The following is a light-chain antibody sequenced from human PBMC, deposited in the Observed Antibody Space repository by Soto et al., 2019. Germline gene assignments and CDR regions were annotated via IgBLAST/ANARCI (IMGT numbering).Light chain of an antibody. V-gene: IGKV1-39*01. J-gene: IGKJ4*01. Sequence: DIQMTQSPSTLSASVGDRLTITFRASQSISIWLAWYQQKPGKAPKLLIYAASSLHSGVPSRFSGSGSGTDFTLTISSLQPEDFATYSCQQTYRTPLTFGGGTKVDI. CDR2: AAS. CDR3: QQTYRTPLT. CDR1: QSISIW.